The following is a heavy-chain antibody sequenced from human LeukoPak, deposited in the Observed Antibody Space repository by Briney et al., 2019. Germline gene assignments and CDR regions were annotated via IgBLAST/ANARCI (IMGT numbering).Heavy chain of an antibody. CDR1: GFTFSSYS. V-gene: IGHV3-21*01. CDR3: ARDGSGWSSWGY. Sequence: PGGSLRLSCAASGFTFSSYSMNWVRQAPGKGLEWVSSISSSSSYIYYADSVKGRFTISRDNAKNSLYLQMNSLRAEDTAVYYCARDGSGWSSWGYWGQGTLVTVSS. J-gene: IGHJ4*02. CDR2: ISSSSSYI. D-gene: IGHD6-19*01.